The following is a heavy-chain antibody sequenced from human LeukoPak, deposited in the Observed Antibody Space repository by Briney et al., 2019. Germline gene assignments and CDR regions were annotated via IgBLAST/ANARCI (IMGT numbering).Heavy chain of an antibody. D-gene: IGHD6-13*01. V-gene: IGHV3-30*12. CDR3: AKAAVYSRNWTPFDD. Sequence: PGGSLRLSCAASGFGFSGYGMHWVRQAPGKGLEWVALLSGDETYIDYTDSVKGRFTISRDTSKNTLFLQMNSLRADDTAIYYCAKAAVYSRNWTPFDDWGQGTLVTVSS. CDR2: LSGDETYI. J-gene: IGHJ4*02. CDR1: GFGFSGYG.